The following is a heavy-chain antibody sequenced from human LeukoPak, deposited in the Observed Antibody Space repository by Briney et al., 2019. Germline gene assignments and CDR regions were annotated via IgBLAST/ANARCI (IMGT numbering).Heavy chain of an antibody. CDR1: GYTFTGYY. J-gene: IGHJ5*02. CDR2: INPNSGGT. CDR3: ARPQRDCSSTSCYHWFDP. V-gene: IGHV1-2*02. Sequence: ASVKVSCKASGYTFTGYYMHWVRQAPGQGLEWMGWINPNSGGTNYAQKFQGRVTMTRGTSISTAYMELSRLRSDDTAVYYCARPQRDCSSTSCYHWFDPWGQGTLVTVSS. D-gene: IGHD2-2*01.